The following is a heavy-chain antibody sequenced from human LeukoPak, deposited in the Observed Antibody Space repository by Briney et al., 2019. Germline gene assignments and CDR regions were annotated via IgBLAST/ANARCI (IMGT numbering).Heavy chain of an antibody. CDR1: GFTFSSYE. CDR3: ASNVAYDGMDV. J-gene: IGHJ6*02. V-gene: IGHV3-48*03. CDR2: ISSSGSNI. Sequence: PGGFLRLSCAASGFTFSSYEMNWVRQAPGKGLEWVSYISSSGSNIYYADSVKGRFTISRDNAKNSLYLQMNSLRAEDTAVYYCASNVAYDGMDVWGQGTTVTVSS. D-gene: IGHD2/OR15-2a*01.